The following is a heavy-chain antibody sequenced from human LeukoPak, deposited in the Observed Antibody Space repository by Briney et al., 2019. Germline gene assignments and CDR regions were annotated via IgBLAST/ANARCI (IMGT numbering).Heavy chain of an antibody. CDR1: GFTFSSYS. J-gene: IGHJ4*02. Sequence: GGSLRLSCAASGFTFSSYSMNWVRQAPGKGLEWVSAISGSGGSTYYADSVKGRFTISRDNSKNTLYLQMNSLRAEDTAVYYCATVFSSSNEFFDYWGQGALVTVSS. CDR3: ATVFSSSNEFFDY. V-gene: IGHV3-23*01. D-gene: IGHD2-2*01. CDR2: ISGSGGST.